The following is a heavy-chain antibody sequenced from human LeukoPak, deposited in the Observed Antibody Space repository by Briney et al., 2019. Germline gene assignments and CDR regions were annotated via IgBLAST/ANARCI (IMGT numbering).Heavy chain of an antibody. Sequence: GGSLRLSCAGSGFTFSTYWMSWVRQAPGKGLDWVANIKQDGTDKYYVDSVKGRFTISRDNAKNSLYLQMSNLRAEDTAVYFCARGGGLDVWGQGATVTVSS. D-gene: IGHD3-16*01. CDR3: ARGGGLDV. J-gene: IGHJ6*02. CDR1: GFTFSTYW. CDR2: IKQDGTDK. V-gene: IGHV3-7*03.